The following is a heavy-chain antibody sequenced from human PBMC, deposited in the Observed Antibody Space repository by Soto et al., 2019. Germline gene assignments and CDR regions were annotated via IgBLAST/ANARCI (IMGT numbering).Heavy chain of an antibody. Sequence: GASVKGSYKAAGYGFTGDYMHWVRQAPGQGLEWMGMMNPSDGSTGYAQKFQGRVTMTRDTSTSTVYMELSSLRSEDTAVYYCARDSITAAAFFDYWGQGTLVTVPS. J-gene: IGHJ4*02. V-gene: IGHV1-46*01. CDR3: ARDSITAAAFFDY. CDR1: GYGFTGDY. CDR2: MNPSDGST. D-gene: IGHD6-13*01.